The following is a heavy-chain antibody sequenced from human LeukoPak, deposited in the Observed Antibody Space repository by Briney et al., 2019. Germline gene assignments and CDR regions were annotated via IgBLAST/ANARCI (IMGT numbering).Heavy chain of an antibody. Sequence: ASVKVSCKSAGYTFTGYYMHWVREAPGQVLEWMGWINPNSGGTNYAQKFQGRVTMTRDTSISTAYMELSRLRSDDTAVYYCARDWGNVEAFDIWGQGTMVTVSS. CDR3: ARDWGNVEAFDI. J-gene: IGHJ3*02. CDR2: INPNSGGT. CDR1: GYTFTGYY. V-gene: IGHV1-2*02. D-gene: IGHD3-16*01.